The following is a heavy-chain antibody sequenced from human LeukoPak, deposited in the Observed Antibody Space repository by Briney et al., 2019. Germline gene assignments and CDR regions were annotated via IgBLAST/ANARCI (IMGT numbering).Heavy chain of an antibody. CDR1: GFTVSSNY. CDR2: IYSGGST. J-gene: IGHJ4*02. CDR3: ARDLRKSADYYFDY. D-gene: IGHD3/OR15-3a*01. V-gene: IGHV3-53*05. Sequence: GGSLRLSCAASGFTVSSNYMSWVRQAPGKGLEWVSVIYSGGSTYYADSVKGRFTISRDNSKNTLYLQMSSLRVEDTAMYYCARDLRKSADYYFDYWGQGTLVTVSS.